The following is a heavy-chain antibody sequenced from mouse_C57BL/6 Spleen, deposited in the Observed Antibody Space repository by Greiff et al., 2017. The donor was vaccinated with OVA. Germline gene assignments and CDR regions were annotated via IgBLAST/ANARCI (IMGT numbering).Heavy chain of an antibody. Sequence: VKLVESGPGLVQPSQSLSITCTVSGFSLTSYGVHWVRQSPGKGLEWLGVIWRGGSTDYNAAFMSRLSITKDNSKSQVFFKMNSLQADDTAIYYCAKNTIITTVVAHYAMDYWGQGTSVTVSS. CDR2: IWRGGST. J-gene: IGHJ4*01. CDR3: AKNTIITTVVAHYAMDY. D-gene: IGHD1-1*01. V-gene: IGHV2-5*01. CDR1: GFSLTSYG.